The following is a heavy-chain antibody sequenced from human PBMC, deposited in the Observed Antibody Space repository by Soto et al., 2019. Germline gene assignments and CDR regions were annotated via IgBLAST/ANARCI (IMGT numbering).Heavy chain of an antibody. CDR1: GYTFTSYG. CDR2: ISAYNGNT. J-gene: IGHJ4*02. D-gene: IGHD3-22*01. Sequence: ASVKVSCKASGYTFTSYGISWVRQAPGQGLEWMGWISAYNGNTNYAQKLQGRVTMTTDTSTGTAYMELRSLRSDDTAVYYCARGLTYYYDSSGYYPFDYWGQGTLVTVSS. V-gene: IGHV1-18*01. CDR3: ARGLTYYYDSSGYYPFDY.